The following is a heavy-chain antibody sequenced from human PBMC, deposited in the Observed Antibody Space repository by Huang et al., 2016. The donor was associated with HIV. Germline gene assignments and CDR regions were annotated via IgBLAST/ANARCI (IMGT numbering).Heavy chain of an antibody. CDR2: IYWDDDK. CDR3: AHIGRLGNYYMDV. CDR1: GFSLNHKGVG. V-gene: IGHV2-5*02. J-gene: IGHJ6*03. D-gene: IGHD7-27*01. Sequence: QITLKESGPTVIKPTQTLTLTCSFSGFSLNHKGVGVGWIRQPPGKALEWLVLIYWDDDKRCTPSLKNRITITKDTSKNQVVFTMTNVDPMDTGTYYCAHIGRLGNYYMDVWGNGTTVTVSS.